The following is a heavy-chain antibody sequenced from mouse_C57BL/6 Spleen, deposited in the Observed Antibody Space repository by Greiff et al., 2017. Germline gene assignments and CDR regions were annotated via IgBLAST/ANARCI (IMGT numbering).Heavy chain of an antibody. D-gene: IGHD1-1*01. J-gene: IGHJ4*01. V-gene: IGHV2-6-1*01. CDR2: IWSDGST. CDR1: GFSFTSYG. Sequence: QVQLKESGPGLVAPSQSLSITCTVSGFSFTSYGVHWVRQPPGKGLEWLVVIWSDGSTTYNSALKSRLSISKDNSKSQVFLKMNSLQTDDTAMYYCARHRYGSSPYAMDYWGQGTSVTVSS. CDR3: ARHRYGSSPYAMDY.